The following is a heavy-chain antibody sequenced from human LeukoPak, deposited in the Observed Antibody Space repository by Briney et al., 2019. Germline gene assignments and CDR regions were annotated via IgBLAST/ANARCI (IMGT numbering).Heavy chain of an antibody. CDR3: ARDPTAMARRYFDY. D-gene: IGHD5-18*01. Sequence: SVKVSCKTSGGTFRYYAIGWVRQAPGHGLEWMGGLIPMFGTTNYAQQFQGRVTITADKSTSTAYMELSSLRSEDTAVYYCARDPTAMARRYFDYWGQGTLVTVSS. CDR1: GGTFRYYA. CDR2: LIPMFGTT. V-gene: IGHV1-69*06. J-gene: IGHJ4*02.